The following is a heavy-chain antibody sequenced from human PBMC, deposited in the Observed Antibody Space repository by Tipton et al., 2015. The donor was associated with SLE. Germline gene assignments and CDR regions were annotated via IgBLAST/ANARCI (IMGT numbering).Heavy chain of an antibody. CDR2: IHYSGTT. J-gene: IGHJ4*02. CDR3: ARVLTVYDILTGYSPPCYFDS. D-gene: IGHD3-9*01. Sequence: TLSLTCTVSGDSITTYYWSWIRQPPGKGLEWIGYIHYSGTTNYNPSLKSRVTISVDTSMNQFSLKVNSVTAADTAVYYCARVLTVYDILTGYSPPCYFDSWGQGTLVTASS. V-gene: IGHV4-59*01. CDR1: GDSITTYY.